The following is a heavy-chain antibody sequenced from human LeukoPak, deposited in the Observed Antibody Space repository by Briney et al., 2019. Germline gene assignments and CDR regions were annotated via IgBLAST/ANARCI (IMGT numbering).Heavy chain of an antibody. CDR3: ARLGVATIGGGFDY. CDR2: LSGSGGTP. V-gene: IGHV3-23*01. Sequence: GGSLRLSCAASGFSFSSYAMNWVRQAPGKGLEWVSGLSGSGGTPYHADFVRGRFTISRDNSKNTLYLRMNSLSADDTAVYYCARLGVATIGGGFDYWGQGTLVTVSS. J-gene: IGHJ4*02. D-gene: IGHD5-12*01. CDR1: GFSFSSYA.